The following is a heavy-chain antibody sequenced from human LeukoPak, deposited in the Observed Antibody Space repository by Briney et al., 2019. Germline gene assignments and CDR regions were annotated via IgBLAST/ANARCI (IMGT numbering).Heavy chain of an antibody. Sequence: GGSLRLSCAASGFTFSSYAMSWVRQAPGKGLEWVSTISGSYGSTYYADSVKGRFTISRDNSKNTLYLQLNSLRAEDTAVYYCATLGSDSSGYYDYWGQGTLVTVSS. CDR2: ISGSYGST. CDR3: ATLGSDSSGYYDY. D-gene: IGHD3-22*01. J-gene: IGHJ4*02. V-gene: IGHV3-23*01. CDR1: GFTFSSYA.